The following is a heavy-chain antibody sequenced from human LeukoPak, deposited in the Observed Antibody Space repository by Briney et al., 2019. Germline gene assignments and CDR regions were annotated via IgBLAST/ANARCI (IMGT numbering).Heavy chain of an antibody. V-gene: IGHV3-23*01. CDR3: AKDLEAAFGY. D-gene: IGHD1-1*01. CDR2: ISGSGGST. Sequence: PGGSLRLSCAASGFTFSSSAMSWVRQAPGKGLEWVSAISGSGGSTYYADSVKGRFTISRDNSKNTLYLQMNSLGAEDTAVYYCAKDLEAAFGYWGQGTLVTVSS. J-gene: IGHJ4*02. CDR1: GFTFSSSA.